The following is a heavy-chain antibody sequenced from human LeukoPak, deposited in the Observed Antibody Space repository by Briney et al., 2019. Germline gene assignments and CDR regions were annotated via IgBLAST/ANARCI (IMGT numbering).Heavy chain of an antibody. Sequence: TLSLTCAVSGGSISSGGYSWSWIRQPPGKGLEWIGYIYHSGSTYYNPSLKSRVTISVDRSKNQFSLKLSSVTAADTAVYYCARDSGTFDYWGQGTQVTVSS. CDR2: IYHSGST. CDR3: ARDSGTFDY. CDR1: GGSISSGGYS. V-gene: IGHV4-30-2*01. J-gene: IGHJ4*02. D-gene: IGHD3-10*01.